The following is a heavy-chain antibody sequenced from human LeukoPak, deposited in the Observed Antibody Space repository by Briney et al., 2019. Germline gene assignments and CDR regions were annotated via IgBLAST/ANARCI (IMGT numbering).Heavy chain of an antibody. V-gene: IGHV4-38-2*02. CDR2: IYHSGST. D-gene: IGHD1-26*01. CDR3: ARGRYSGSLFDY. CDR1: GYSISSGYY. Sequence: SETLSLTCTVSGYSISSGYYWGWIRQPPGKGLEWIGSIYHSGSTYYNPSLKSRVTISVDTSKNQFSLKLSSVTAADTAVYYCARGRYSGSLFDYWGQGTLVTVSS. J-gene: IGHJ4*02.